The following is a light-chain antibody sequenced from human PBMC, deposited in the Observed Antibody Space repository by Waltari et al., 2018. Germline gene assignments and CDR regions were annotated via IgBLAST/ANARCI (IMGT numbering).Light chain of an antibody. J-gene: IGLJ2*01. CDR2: QNG. V-gene: IGLV3-1*01. CDR1: DLGDQY. Sequence: SYELTQPPSVSVSPGQTASITCSGDDLGDQYAYWYQQKSGQSPVLVIYQNGKRPSGIPERFSGSTSGDTATLTISGTQALDEADYYCQSWDSTFVIFGGGTKLTVL. CDR3: QSWDSTFVI.